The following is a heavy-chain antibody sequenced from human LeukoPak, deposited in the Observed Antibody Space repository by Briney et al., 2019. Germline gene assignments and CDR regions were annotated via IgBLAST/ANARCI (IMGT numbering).Heavy chain of an antibody. CDR1: GFTLSRYS. CDR3: ASDYNYALNY. D-gene: IGHD5-18*01. J-gene: IGHJ4*02. Sequence: PGGSLRLSCAASGFTLSRYSMNWVRQAPGKGLEWISYIRTSDTPIYYADSVKGRFTISRDNAKNSLFLQMDSLRAEDTAVYYCASDYNYALNYWGQGTLVTVSS. CDR2: IRTSDTPI. V-gene: IGHV3-48*01.